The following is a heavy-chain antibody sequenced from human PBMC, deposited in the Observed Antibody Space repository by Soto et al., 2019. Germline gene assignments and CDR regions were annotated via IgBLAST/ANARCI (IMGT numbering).Heavy chain of an antibody. Sequence: QVQLQQWGAGLLKPSETLSLTCAVYGGSFSGYYWSWIRQPPGKGLEWIGEINHSGSTNYNPSLKSRVTISVDTSKNQFSLKLSSVTAADTAVYYCARDSTTVTTPNGMDVWGQGTTVTVSS. CDR1: GGSFSGYY. D-gene: IGHD4-17*01. CDR2: INHSGST. CDR3: ARDSTTVTTPNGMDV. J-gene: IGHJ6*02. V-gene: IGHV4-34*01.